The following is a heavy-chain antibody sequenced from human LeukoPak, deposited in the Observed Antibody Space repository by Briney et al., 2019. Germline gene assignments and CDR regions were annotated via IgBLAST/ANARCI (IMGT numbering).Heavy chain of an antibody. CDR3: AAGGRV. CDR1: GFTLSNAW. J-gene: IGHJ6*02. CDR2: IQSKTDGGTT. D-gene: IGHD3-10*01. V-gene: IGHV3-15*01. Sequence: GGSLRLSCAASGFTLSNAWMNWVRQAPGKGLEWVGRIQSKTDGGTTEYAAPVKGRYTISRDDSTNTLYLQMTSLKTEATGVYYCAAGGRVWGPGTTVTVSS.